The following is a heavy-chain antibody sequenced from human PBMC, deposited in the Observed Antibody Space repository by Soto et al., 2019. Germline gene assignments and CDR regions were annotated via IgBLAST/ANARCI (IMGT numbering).Heavy chain of an antibody. J-gene: IGHJ4*02. Sequence: EVQLVESGGGLVQPGGSLRLSCAASGFTVSSNYMSWVRQAPGKGLEWVSVIYSGGSTYYADSVKGRFTISRDNSKNTLYLQMNSLRAEDTAVYYWARSPYSYGPSDYWGQGTLVTVSS. D-gene: IGHD5-18*01. CDR3: ARSPYSYGPSDY. V-gene: IGHV3-66*01. CDR2: IYSGGST. CDR1: GFTVSSNY.